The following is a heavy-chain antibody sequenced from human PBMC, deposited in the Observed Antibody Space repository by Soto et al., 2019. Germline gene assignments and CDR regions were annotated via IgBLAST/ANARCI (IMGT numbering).Heavy chain of an antibody. Sequence: SETLSLTCNVSVGSISNYYWTWIRQSPEKGLELIGYMYYNGNINYNPSLKSRVTISIAPSKNQFSLTRKSVSSADTAVYYCSSGGNWFDPGGQGVLVTVS. CDR1: VGSISNYY. D-gene: IGHD3-16*01. CDR3: SSGGNWFDP. J-gene: IGHJ5*02. V-gene: IGHV4-59*01. CDR2: MYYNGNI.